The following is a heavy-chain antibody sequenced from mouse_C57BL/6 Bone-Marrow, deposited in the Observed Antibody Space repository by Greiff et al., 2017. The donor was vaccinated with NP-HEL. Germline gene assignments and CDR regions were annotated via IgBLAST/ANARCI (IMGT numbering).Heavy chain of an antibody. CDR2: INPNNGGT. V-gene: IGHV1-26*01. J-gene: IGHJ3*01. CDR3: ARSGAYYSNSLAY. Sequence: EVKLQQSGPELVKPGASVKISCKASGYTFTDYYMNWVKQSHGKSLEWIGDINPNNGGTSYNQKFKGKATLTVDKSSSTAYMELRSLTSEDSAVYYCARSGAYYSNSLAYWGQGTLVTVSA. CDR1: GYTFTDYY. D-gene: IGHD2-5*01.